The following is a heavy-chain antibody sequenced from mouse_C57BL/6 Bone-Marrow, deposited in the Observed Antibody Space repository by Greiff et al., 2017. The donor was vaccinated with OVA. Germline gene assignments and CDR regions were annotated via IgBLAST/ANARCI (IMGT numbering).Heavy chain of an antibody. J-gene: IGHJ3*01. CDR3: ARNWGFAY. Sequence: EVKLMESGGGLVKPGGSLKLSCAASGFTFSDYGMHWVRQAPEKGLEWVAYISSGSSYTYYADTVQGRVTISRDNAKNTLFLQMTSLRSEDTAMYYCARNWGFAYWGQVTLVTVSA. CDR1: GFTFSDYG. CDR2: ISSGSSYT. V-gene: IGHV5-17*01. D-gene: IGHD4-1*01.